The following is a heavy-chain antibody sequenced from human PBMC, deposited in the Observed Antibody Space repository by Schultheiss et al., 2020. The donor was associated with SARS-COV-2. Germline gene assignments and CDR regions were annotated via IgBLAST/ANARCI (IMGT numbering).Heavy chain of an antibody. J-gene: IGHJ4*02. Sequence: GESLKISCAASGFTFSSYAMHWVRQAPGKGLEWVAVISYDGSNKYYADSVKGRFTISRDNSKNTLYLQMNSLRAEDTAVYYCARGNTARWGYGYYFDYWGQGTLVTVSS. CDR3: ARGNTARWGYGYYFDY. D-gene: IGHD3-10*01. V-gene: IGHV3-30*01. CDR2: ISYDGSNK. CDR1: GFTFSSYA.